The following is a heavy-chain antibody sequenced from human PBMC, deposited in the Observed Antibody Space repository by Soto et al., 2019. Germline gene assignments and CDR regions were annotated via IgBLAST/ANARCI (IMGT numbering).Heavy chain of an antibody. J-gene: IGHJ4*02. CDR1: GFTFTDYA. Sequence: QVQLVESGGGVVQPGRSLRLSCAASGFTFTDYAMHWVRQAPGKGLEWVAFISYDGSNKYFADSVKGRFTISRDNSKNTLDLNMNSLRAEDTAVYYCAREPTPTITGLLDYWGQGTLVTVSS. V-gene: IGHV3-30-3*01. D-gene: IGHD5-12*01. CDR3: AREPTPTITGLLDY. CDR2: ISYDGSNK.